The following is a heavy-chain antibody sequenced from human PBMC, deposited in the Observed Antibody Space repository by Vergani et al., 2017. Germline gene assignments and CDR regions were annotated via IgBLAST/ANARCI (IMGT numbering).Heavy chain of an antibody. CDR1: GGSISSGGYY. J-gene: IGHJ5*02. Sequence: QVQLQESGPGLVKPSQTLSLTCTVSGGSISSGGYYWSWIRQPAGKGLEWIGRIYTSGSTNYNPSLKSRVTMSVDTSKNQFSLKLSSVTAADTAVYYCARDSVGLGSGYDSWGQGTLVTVSS. CDR3: ARDSVGLGSGYDS. CDR2: IYTSGST. D-gene: IGHD5-12*01. V-gene: IGHV4-61*02.